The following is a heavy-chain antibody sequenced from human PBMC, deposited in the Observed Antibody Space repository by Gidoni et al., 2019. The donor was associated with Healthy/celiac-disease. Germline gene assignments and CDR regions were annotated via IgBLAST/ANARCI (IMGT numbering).Heavy chain of an antibody. V-gene: IGHV3-15*07. D-gene: IGHD2-15*01. CDR1: GFTFSNAW. J-gene: IGHJ6*03. CDR2: IKSKTDGRTT. CDR3: TTGGYCSGGSCPRGYYYYYMDV. Sequence: EVQLVESGGGLVKPGGSRRPSCAASGFTFSNAWMNWVRQAPGKGLEWVGRIKSKTDGRTTDYAAPVKGRFTISRDDSKNTLYLQMNSLKTEDTAVYYCTTGGYCSGGSCPRGYYYYYMDVWGKGTTVTVSS.